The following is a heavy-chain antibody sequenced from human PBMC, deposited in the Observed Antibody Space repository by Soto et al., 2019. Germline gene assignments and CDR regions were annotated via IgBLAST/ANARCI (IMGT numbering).Heavy chain of an antibody. D-gene: IGHD3-3*01. V-gene: IGHV3-23*01. CDR1: GFTFSSYA. CDR3: ARSTYYDFWSGPAFDY. Sequence: EVQLLESGGGLVQPGGSLRLSCAASGFTFSSYAMSWVRQAPGKGLEWVSAISGSGGSTYYADSVKGRFTISRDNSKNTLYLRMNSLRAEDTAVYYCARSTYYDFWSGPAFDYWGQGTLVTVSS. CDR2: ISGSGGST. J-gene: IGHJ4*02.